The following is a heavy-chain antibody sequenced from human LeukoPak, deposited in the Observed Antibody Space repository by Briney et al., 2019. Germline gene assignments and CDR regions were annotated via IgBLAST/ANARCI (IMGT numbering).Heavy chain of an antibody. D-gene: IGHD3-16*01. CDR1: GFTFSTYG. J-gene: IGHJ3*02. V-gene: IGHV3-33*01. Sequence: GGSLRLSCAASGFTFSTYGMHWVRQAPGKGLEWVAVILNDGSQEKYADSVKGRFTISRDNSKNTLFLLMNSLRAEDTAVYYCARDDALGDNALDIWGQGTMVTVSS. CDR3: ARDDALGDNALDI. CDR2: ILNDGSQE.